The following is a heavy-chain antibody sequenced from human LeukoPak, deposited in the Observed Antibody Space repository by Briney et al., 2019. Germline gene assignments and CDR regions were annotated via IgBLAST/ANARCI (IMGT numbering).Heavy chain of an antibody. CDR1: GGSISSGDYY. CDR2: IYCSGST. Sequence: SETLSLTCTVSGGSISSGDYYWSRIRQPPGKGLEWIGYIYCSGSTYYNPSLKSRVTISVDTSKNQFSLKLSSVTAADTAVYYCARVLVVVPRWFDPWGQGTLVTVSS. J-gene: IGHJ5*02. D-gene: IGHD2-2*01. V-gene: IGHV4-30-4*01. CDR3: ARVLVVVPRWFDP.